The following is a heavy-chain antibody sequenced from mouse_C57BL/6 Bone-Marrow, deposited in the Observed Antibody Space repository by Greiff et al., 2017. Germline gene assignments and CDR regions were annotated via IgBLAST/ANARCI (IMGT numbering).Heavy chain of an antibody. J-gene: IGHJ2*01. D-gene: IGHD2-5*01. CDR3: VSYSNYDY. V-gene: IGHV5-6*01. CDR1: GFTFSSYG. CDR2: ISSGGSYT. Sequence: EVQLVESGGDLVKPGGSLKLSCAASGFTFSSYGMSWVRQTPDTRLEWVATISSGGSYTYYPDSVKGRFTISRDNAKNTLYLQMSSLKSEDTAMYYCVSYSNYDYWGQGTTLTVSS.